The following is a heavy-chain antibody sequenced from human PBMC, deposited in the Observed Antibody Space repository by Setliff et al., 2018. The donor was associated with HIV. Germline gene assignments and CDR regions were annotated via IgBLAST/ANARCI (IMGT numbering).Heavy chain of an antibody. V-gene: IGHV4-39*01. J-gene: IGHJ4*02. CDR2: ISYSGKT. D-gene: IGHD1-1*01. Sequence: PSETLSLTCIVSGVSTSSSSYYWGWIRQPPGKGLEWIGYISYSGKTYYNPSLRSRVTISVDTSKNQFSLKLNSVTAADTAVYYCARPQLGWGGGSHFDYWGQGTLVTVSS. CDR1: GVSTSSSSYY. CDR3: ARPQLGWGGGSHFDY.